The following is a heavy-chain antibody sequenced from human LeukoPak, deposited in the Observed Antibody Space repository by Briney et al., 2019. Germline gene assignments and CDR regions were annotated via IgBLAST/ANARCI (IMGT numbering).Heavy chain of an antibody. J-gene: IGHJ4*02. CDR3: ACHYYGSGSYPN. CDR2: IIPIFGTA. D-gene: IGHD3-10*01. V-gene: IGHV1-69*01. Sequence: KXSCXAXXGXFXSYAISWVRQAPGQGXEWMGGIIPIFGTANYAQKFQGRVTITADESTSTAYMELSSLRSEDTAVYYCACHYYGSGSYPNWGQGTLVTVSS. CDR1: XGXFXSYA.